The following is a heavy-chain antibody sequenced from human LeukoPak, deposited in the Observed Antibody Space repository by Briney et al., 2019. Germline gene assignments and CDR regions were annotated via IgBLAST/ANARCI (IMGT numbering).Heavy chain of an antibody. V-gene: IGHV4-39*07. Sequence: SETLSLTCTVSGGSISSSSYYWGWIRQPPGKGLEWIGSIYYSGSTYYNPSLKSRVTISVDTSKNQFSLKLSSVTAADTAVYYCARLGVAARLLKKTGKSDYWGQGTLVTVSS. D-gene: IGHD6-6*01. CDR2: IYYSGST. CDR1: GGSISSSSYY. J-gene: IGHJ4*02. CDR3: ARLGVAARLLKKTGKSDY.